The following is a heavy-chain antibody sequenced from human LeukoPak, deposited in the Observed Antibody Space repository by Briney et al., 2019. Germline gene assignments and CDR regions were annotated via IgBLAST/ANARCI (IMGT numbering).Heavy chain of an antibody. V-gene: IGHV3-23*01. D-gene: IGHD3-22*01. Sequence: GGSLRLSCAASGFTFSSYAMSWVRQAPGKGLEWVSAISGSGGSTYYADSVKGRFTISRDNSKNTLYLQMNSLRAEDTAVYYCAKSAVGRYIVVVTLGYWGQGTLVTVSS. CDR2: ISGSGGST. J-gene: IGHJ4*02. CDR3: AKSAVGRYIVVVTLGY. CDR1: GFTFSSYA.